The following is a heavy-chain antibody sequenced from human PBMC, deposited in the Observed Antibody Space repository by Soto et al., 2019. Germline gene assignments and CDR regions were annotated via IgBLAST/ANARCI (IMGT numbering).Heavy chain of an antibody. CDR2: ISSDGTNR. V-gene: IGHV3-30*03. Sequence: GGSLRLSCAASGFTFSNYAMSWVRQAPGKGLEWVAVISSDGTNRYIADSVEGRFTISRDNSKDTLFLQLNSLRVEDTAVYYCARGLIRGYCTNGVCYPYFDYWGQGTLVTVSS. CDR1: GFTFSNYA. D-gene: IGHD2-8*01. CDR3: ARGLIRGYCTNGVCYPYFDY. J-gene: IGHJ4*02.